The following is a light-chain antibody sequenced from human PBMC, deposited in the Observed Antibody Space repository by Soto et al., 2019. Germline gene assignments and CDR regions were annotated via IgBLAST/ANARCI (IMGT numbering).Light chain of an antibody. Sequence: QSVLTQPRSVSGSPGQSVSVSCTGTSNDVGGYNSVSWYQQHPGKAPKLMIYDVTMRPSGVPDRFSGSKSGNTASLTISGLQAEDEADYYCSSYTSSSTVVFGGGTKVTVL. CDR2: DVT. V-gene: IGLV2-11*01. CDR1: SNDVGGYNS. J-gene: IGLJ2*01. CDR3: SSYTSSSTVV.